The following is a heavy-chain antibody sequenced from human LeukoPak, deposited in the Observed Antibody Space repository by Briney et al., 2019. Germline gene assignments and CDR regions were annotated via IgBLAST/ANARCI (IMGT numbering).Heavy chain of an antibody. J-gene: IGHJ4*02. V-gene: IGHV3-7*01. CDR1: GFRFTGFW. CDR3: AREVDRSFGY. CDR2: INQESTET. Sequence: GGSLRLSCAASGFRFTGFWMSWVRRAPGKGPEWVANINQESTETHYVDSVRGRFTISRDNAKNSLSLQMNSLRVEDTAVYYCAREVDRSFGYWGQGNLVTVSS. D-gene: IGHD2-15*01.